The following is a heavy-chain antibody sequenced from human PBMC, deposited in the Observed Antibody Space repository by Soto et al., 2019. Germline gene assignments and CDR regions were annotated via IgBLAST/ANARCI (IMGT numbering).Heavy chain of an antibody. D-gene: IGHD4-17*01. CDR1: GVTCNHYA. J-gene: IGHJ6*02. CDR2: VSGRGGST. CDR3: AKDSPVPPSLYFSYYVFDV. V-gene: IGHV3-23*01. Sequence: GGSLRLSCTASGVTCNHYAISWVRQAPGKGLEWVSAVSGRGGSTKYADSVKCLFIISRDNSNSTLYLQMDSLRGDDTAVYYCAKDSPVPPSLYFSYYVFDVWGQGTTVTVSS.